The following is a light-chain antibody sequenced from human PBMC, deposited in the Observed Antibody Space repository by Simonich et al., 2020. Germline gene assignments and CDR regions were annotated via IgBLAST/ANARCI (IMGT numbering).Light chain of an antibody. J-gene: IGKJ2*01. CDR1: QSVRSN. V-gene: IGKV3-15*01. CDR2: GAS. CDR3: QQRSNWPPGYT. Sequence: EIVMTQSPATLSVSPGERATLSCRASQSVRSNLACYQQKPGQAPRLLIYGASTRATGIPARFSGSGSGTEFTLTISSLQSEEFAVYYCQQRSNWPPGYTFGQGTKLEIK.